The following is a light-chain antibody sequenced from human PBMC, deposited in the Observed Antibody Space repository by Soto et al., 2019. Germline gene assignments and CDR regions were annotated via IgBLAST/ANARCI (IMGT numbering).Light chain of an antibody. CDR2: YDS. V-gene: IGLV3-21*04. J-gene: IGLJ1*01. CDR1: NIGSKS. CDR3: QVWDSSSDPHYV. Sequence: SYELTQPPSVSVAPGKTARITCGGTNIGSKSVHWYQQKPGQAPVLVIYYDSDRPSGIPERFSGSNSGNTATLTISRVEAGDEADYYCQVWDSSSDPHYVFGTGTKLTVL.